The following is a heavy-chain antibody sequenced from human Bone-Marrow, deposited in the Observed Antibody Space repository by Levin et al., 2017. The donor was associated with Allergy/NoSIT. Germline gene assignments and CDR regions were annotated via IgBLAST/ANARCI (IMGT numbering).Heavy chain of an antibody. CDR3: AKGGGHQSWFEESLRHYYYYGLDV. D-gene: IGHD3-10*01. Sequence: GGSLRLSCAASGFTFNSYAMTWVRQAPGKGLEWVSVISGSGGSTYYVDSVKGRFTISRDNSKTTLYLQMNSLRAEDTAVYYCAKGGGHQSWFEESLRHYYYYGLDVWGQGTTVTVSS. V-gene: IGHV3-23*01. CDR1: GFTFNSYA. J-gene: IGHJ6*01. CDR2: ISGSGGST.